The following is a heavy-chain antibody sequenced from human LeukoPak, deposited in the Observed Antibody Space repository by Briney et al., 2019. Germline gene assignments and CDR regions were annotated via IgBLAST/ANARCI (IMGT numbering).Heavy chain of an antibody. Sequence: GGSLRLSCTASGFTFSNFWMGWVRQAPGKGLEWVANIKQDETEKFYLGSVKGRFTISRDNSKNTLYLQMNSLRAEDTAVYYCARMAKIKEPFDYWGQGTLVTVSS. CDR1: GFTFSNFW. CDR2: IKQDETEK. J-gene: IGHJ4*02. D-gene: IGHD1-26*01. V-gene: IGHV3-7*03. CDR3: ARMAKIKEPFDY.